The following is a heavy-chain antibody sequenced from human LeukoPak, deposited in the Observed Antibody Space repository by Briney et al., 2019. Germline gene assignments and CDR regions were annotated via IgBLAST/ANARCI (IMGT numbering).Heavy chain of an antibody. V-gene: IGHV3-33*08. D-gene: IGHD3-22*01. J-gene: IGHJ4*02. Sequence: GGSLRLSCAASGFTFDDYAMHWLRQVPGKGLEWVAAIWYGGNNKYYADSVKGRFATSRDNSKSTLYLLMNSLRAEDTAVYYCARDGEDDSSGYYKPFDYWGQGTLVTVSS. CDR2: IWYGGNNK. CDR1: GFTFDDYA. CDR3: ARDGEDDSSGYYKPFDY.